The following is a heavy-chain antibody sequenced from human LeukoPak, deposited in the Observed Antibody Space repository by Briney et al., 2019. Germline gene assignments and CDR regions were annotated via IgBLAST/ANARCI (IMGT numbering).Heavy chain of an antibody. CDR1: GYTFTSYG. Sequence: GASVKVSCKASGYTFTSYGISWVRQAPGQGLEWMGWISAYNGNTDYAQKLQGRVTMTTDTSTSTAYMELRSLRSDDTAVYYCARYSGWGSNDQLFAYQPPWSLDYWGQGTLVTVSS. D-gene: IGHD6-19*01. CDR2: ISAYNGNT. V-gene: IGHV1-18*01. J-gene: IGHJ4*02. CDR3: ARYSGWGSNDQLFAYQPPWSLDY.